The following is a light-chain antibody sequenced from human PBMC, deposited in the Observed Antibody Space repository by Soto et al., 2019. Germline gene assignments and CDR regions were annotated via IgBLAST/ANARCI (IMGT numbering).Light chain of an antibody. J-gene: IGLJ3*02. CDR1: DSNIGSTA. CDR2: SSN. V-gene: IGLV1-44*01. CDR3: AAWDDDLHVWL. Sequence: QLVLTQPPSVSATPGQGVTLSCSGGDSNIGSTAVNWYQQLPGTAPKLLIYSSNQRPSGVPDRISGSKSGTSASLAISGLQSEDEADYYCAAWDDDLHVWLFGGGTKVTVL.